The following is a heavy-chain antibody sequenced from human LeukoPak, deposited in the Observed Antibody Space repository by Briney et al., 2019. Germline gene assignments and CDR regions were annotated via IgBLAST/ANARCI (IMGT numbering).Heavy chain of an antibody. Sequence: PGRSLRLSCAASGFTFSSYAMHWVRQAPGKGLEWVAVISYDGSNKYYADSVKGRFTIFRDNSKNTLYLQMNSLRAEDTAVYYCARDQGDGDYDLADWFDPWGQGTLVTVSS. CDR1: GFTFSSYA. CDR3: ARDQGDGDYDLADWFDP. D-gene: IGHD4-17*01. CDR2: ISYDGSNK. V-gene: IGHV3-30-3*01. J-gene: IGHJ5*02.